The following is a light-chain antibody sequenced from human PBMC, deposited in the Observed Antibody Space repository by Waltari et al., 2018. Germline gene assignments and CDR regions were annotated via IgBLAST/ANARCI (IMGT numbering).Light chain of an antibody. CDR2: AAS. J-gene: IGKJ1*01. CDR3: QQSYSTPRT. Sequence: DLQMTQSPSSLSAYVGDRVTITCRASQSISTYLNWYQQKPGKAPQLLIYAASTLQSGVPSRFSGSGSGTDFTLTISSLQPEDFATYYCQQSYSTPRTFGQGTKVEIK. V-gene: IGKV1-39*01. CDR1: QSISTY.